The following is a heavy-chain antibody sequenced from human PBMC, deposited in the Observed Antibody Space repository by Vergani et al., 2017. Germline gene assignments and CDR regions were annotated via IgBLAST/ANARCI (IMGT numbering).Heavy chain of an antibody. CDR1: GYTFTGYY. V-gene: IGHV1-2*04. J-gene: IGHJ4*02. CDR2: INPNSGGT. CDR3: ARALQLWSSFDY. D-gene: IGHD5-18*01. Sequence: QVQLVQSGAEVKKPGASVKVSCKASGYTFTGYYMHWVRQPPGQGLEWMGWINPNSGGTNYAQKFQGWVTMTRDTSISTAYMELSRLRSDETAVYYCARALQLWSSFDYWGQGTLVTVSS.